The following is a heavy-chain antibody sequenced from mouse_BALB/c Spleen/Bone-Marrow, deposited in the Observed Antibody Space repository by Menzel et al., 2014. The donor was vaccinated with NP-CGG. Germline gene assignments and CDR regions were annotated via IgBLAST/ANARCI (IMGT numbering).Heavy chain of an antibody. CDR1: GYTFTSYW. J-gene: IGHJ4*01. CDR2: IYPGSGST. D-gene: IGHD1-1*01. Sequence: LKESGSELVRPGASVKLSCKASGYTFTSYWMHWVRQRPGQGLEWLGNIYPGSGSTNYDEKFKSKATLTVDTSSSTAYMELSGLASEDSAVCYSRSYDYAMGYWGQGTSVTVS. V-gene: IGHV1S22*01. CDR3: RSYDYAMGY.